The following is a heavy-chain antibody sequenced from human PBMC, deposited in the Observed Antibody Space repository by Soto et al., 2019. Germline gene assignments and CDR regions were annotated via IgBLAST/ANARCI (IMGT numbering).Heavy chain of an antibody. Sequence: SETLSLTCTVSGGSISSGGYYWSWIRQHPGKGLEWIGYIYYSGSTYYNPSLKSRVTISVDTSKNQFSLKLSSVTAADTAVYYCARGVATIDAFDIWGQGTMVTVSS. D-gene: IGHD5-12*01. J-gene: IGHJ3*02. CDR3: ARGVATIDAFDI. CDR2: IYYSGST. CDR1: GGSISSGGYY. V-gene: IGHV4-31*03.